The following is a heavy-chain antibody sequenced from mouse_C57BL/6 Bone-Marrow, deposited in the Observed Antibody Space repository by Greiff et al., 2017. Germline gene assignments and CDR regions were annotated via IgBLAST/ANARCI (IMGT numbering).Heavy chain of an antibody. J-gene: IGHJ1*03. Sequence: QVQLQQPGAELVRPGTSVKLSCKASGYTFTSYWMHWVKQRPGQGLEWIGVIDPSDSYTNYTQKFKGKATLTVDTSSSTAYMQLSSLTSEDSAVYYCARSGWLRLEDVWGTGTTVTVSS. CDR1: GYTFTSYW. CDR2: IDPSDSYT. D-gene: IGHD2-2*01. CDR3: ARSGWLRLEDV. V-gene: IGHV1-59*01.